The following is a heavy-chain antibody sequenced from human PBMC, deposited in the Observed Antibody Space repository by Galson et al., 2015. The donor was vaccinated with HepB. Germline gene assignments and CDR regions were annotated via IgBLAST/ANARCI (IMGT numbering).Heavy chain of an antibody. CDR2: ISGSGGST. J-gene: IGHJ5*02. CDR3: AKDSGGYCSSTSCYSFWFDP. V-gene: IGHV3-23*01. Sequence: SLRLSCAASGFTFSSYAMSWVRQAPGKGLEWVSAISGSGGSTYYADSVKGRFTISRDNSKNTLYLQMNSLRAEDTAVYYCAKDSGGYCSSTSCYSFWFDPWGQGTLVTVSS. D-gene: IGHD2-2*01. CDR1: GFTFSSYA.